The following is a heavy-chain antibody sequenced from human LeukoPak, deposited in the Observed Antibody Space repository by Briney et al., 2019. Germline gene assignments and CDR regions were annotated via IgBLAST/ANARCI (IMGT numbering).Heavy chain of an antibody. CDR2: INHSGST. CDR1: GGSFSGYY. D-gene: IGHD6-13*01. CDR3: ARLFPRGYSSSWSKPRYFDY. V-gene: IGHV4-34*01. J-gene: IGHJ4*02. Sequence: SETLSLTGAVYGGSFSGYYWSWSRQPPGKGLEWVGEINHSGSTNYNPSLKSRVTISVDTSKNQFSLKLSSVTAADTAVYYCARLFPRGYSSSWSKPRYFDYWGQGTLVTVSS.